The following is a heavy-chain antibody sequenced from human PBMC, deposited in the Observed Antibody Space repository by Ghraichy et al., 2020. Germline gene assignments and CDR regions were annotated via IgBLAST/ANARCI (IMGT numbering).Heavy chain of an antibody. CDR3: ARGGYTYGA. CDR2: IKQDGSEK. V-gene: IGHV3-7*03. Sequence: GESLNISCAASGITFSSYWMSWVRQAPGKGLEWVANIKQDGSEKYYVDSVKGRFTISRDNAKNSLYLQMNSLRAEDTAVYYCARGGYTYGAWGQGTLVTVSS. D-gene: IGHD5-18*01. CDR1: GITFSSYW. J-gene: IGHJ4*02.